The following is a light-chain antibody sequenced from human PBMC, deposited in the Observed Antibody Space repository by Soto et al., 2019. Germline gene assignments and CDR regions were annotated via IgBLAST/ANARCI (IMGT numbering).Light chain of an antibody. Sequence: QSVLTQPPSASGTPGQRVTISCSGSSSNIGSNTVNWYQQLPGTAPKLLIYSNNQRPSGVPDRFSGSKSGNTASLTISGLQAEDEADYYCSSYTSSSTPYVFGTGTKLTVL. V-gene: IGLV1-44*01. CDR1: SSNIGSNT. CDR2: SNN. CDR3: SSYTSSSTPYV. J-gene: IGLJ1*01.